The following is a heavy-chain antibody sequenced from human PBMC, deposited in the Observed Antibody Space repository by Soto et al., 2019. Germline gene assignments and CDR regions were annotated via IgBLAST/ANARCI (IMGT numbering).Heavy chain of an antibody. CDR2: ISASGATT. Sequence: EVQLLESGGGLVQPGGSLRLSCAGSGFTFNNYAMSWVRQAPGKGLEWVSVISASGATTYYADSVKGRFTSSRDNSKNTLYLQMNSLRAEDTAVYYCARGIVATISYYYGMDVWGQGTTVTVSS. J-gene: IGHJ6*02. V-gene: IGHV3-23*01. CDR3: ARGIVATISYYYGMDV. CDR1: GFTFNNYA. D-gene: IGHD5-12*01.